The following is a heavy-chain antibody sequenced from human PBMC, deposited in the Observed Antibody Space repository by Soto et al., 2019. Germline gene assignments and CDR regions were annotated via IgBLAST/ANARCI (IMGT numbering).Heavy chain of an antibody. J-gene: IGHJ4*02. Sequence: SETLSLTCTVSGGSISSGDYYWSWIRQPPGKGLEWIGYIYYSGYTNYNPSLKSRVTISVDTSKTQFSLKLSSVTAADTAVYYCARQKGGTSGYYFDYWGQGTLVTVSS. D-gene: IGHD3-22*01. CDR3: ARQKGGTSGYYFDY. CDR1: GGSISSGDYY. CDR2: IYYSGYT. V-gene: IGHV4-61*08.